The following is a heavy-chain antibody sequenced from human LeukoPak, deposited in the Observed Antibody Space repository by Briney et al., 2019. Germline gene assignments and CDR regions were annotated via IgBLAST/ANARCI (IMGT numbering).Heavy chain of an antibody. D-gene: IGHD6-13*01. Sequence: SQTLSLTCTVSGGSISSGGYYWSWIRQHPGKGLEWIGYIYYSGSTYYNPSLKSRVTISVDTSKNQFSLKLSSVTAADTAAYYCAREAAAGTLDYWGQGTLVTVSS. CDR3: AREAAAGTLDY. CDR1: GGSISSGGYY. V-gene: IGHV4-31*03. CDR2: IYYSGST. J-gene: IGHJ4*02.